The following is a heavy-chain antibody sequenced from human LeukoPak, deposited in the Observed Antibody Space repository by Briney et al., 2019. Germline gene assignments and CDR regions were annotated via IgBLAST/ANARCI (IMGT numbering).Heavy chain of an antibody. V-gene: IGHV1-69*13. J-gene: IGHJ5*02. CDR2: IIPIFGTA. D-gene: IGHD1-26*01. Sequence: ASVKVSCKASGYTFTSYGISWVRQAPGQGLEWMGGIIPIFGTANYAQKFQGRVTITADESTSTAYMELSSLRSEDTAVYYCARVEYSGSYFGWFDPWGQGTLVTVSS. CDR3: ARVEYSGSYFGWFDP. CDR1: GYTFTSYG.